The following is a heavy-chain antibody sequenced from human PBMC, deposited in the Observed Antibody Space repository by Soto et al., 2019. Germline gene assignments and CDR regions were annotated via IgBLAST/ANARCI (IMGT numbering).Heavy chain of an antibody. J-gene: IGHJ6*03. D-gene: IGHD2-15*01. CDR3: ARGRCSGGSCYSPYYYYYYMDV. CDR2: MHYTGFS. CDR1: GDSVTSHY. V-gene: IGHV4-59*02. Sequence: SETLSLTCSFSGDSVTSHYLTWIRQSPEKGLEWIGYMHYTGFSNYNPSLKSRVTISVDTSKNQFSLKLTSVTAADTAVYYCARGRCSGGSCYSPYYYYYYMDVWGKGTTVTVSS.